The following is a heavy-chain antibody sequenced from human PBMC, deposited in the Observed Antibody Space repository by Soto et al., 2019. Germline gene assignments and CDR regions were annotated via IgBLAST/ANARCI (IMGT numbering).Heavy chain of an antibody. Sequence: GGSLRLSCAASGFTFSSYAMSWVRQAPGKGLEWVSAISGSGGSPYYADSVKGRFTISRDNSKNTLYLQMNSLRAEDTAVYYCAKGGAPPITIFGVVEDYFDYWGQGTLVTVSS. CDR2: ISGSGGSP. V-gene: IGHV3-23*01. D-gene: IGHD3-3*01. CDR3: AKGGAPPITIFGVVEDYFDY. CDR1: GFTFSSYA. J-gene: IGHJ4*02.